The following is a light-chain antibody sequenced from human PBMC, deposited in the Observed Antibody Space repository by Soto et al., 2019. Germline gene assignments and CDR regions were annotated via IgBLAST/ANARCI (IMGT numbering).Light chain of an antibody. V-gene: IGKV1-5*01. CDR3: QQSNSKSWT. CDR1: QGISRW. J-gene: IGKJ1*01. Sequence: DIQMTQSPSTLSASVGDRVTITCRASQGISRWLAWYQQKPGRAPKLLIDEASILESGVPSRFSGSGSGTEFTLTISSLQPSDFATYYCQQSNSKSWTFGQGTRVEIK. CDR2: EAS.